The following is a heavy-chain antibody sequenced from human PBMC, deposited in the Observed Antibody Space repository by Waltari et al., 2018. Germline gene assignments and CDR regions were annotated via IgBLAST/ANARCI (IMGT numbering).Heavy chain of an antibody. D-gene: IGHD1-1*01. Sequence: QVHLVQSGAEVKEPGASVKVSCKASGYTFTNYVISWVRQAPGQGLEWVGWISAYDGNTNYAQKVQGRVTLTTETSTRTAYMELRSLRSDDTAVYYCARGTDGTDFDYWGQGTLVTVSS. V-gene: IGHV1-18*01. CDR3: ARGTDGTDFDY. J-gene: IGHJ4*02. CDR2: ISAYDGNT. CDR1: GYTFTNYV.